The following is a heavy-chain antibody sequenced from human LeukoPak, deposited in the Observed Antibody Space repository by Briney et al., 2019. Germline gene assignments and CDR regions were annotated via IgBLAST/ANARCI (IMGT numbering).Heavy chain of an antibody. D-gene: IGHD4-17*01. CDR1: GFTFSSYW. CDR2: ISYDGSNK. CDR3: ARGTTVTTQYYFDY. Sequence: PGGSLRLSCAASGFTFSSYWMSWVRQAPGKGLEWVAVISYDGSNKYYADSVKGRFTISRDNSKNTLYLQMNSLRAEDTAVYYCARGTTVTTQYYFDYWGQGTLVTVSS. J-gene: IGHJ4*02. V-gene: IGHV3-30*03.